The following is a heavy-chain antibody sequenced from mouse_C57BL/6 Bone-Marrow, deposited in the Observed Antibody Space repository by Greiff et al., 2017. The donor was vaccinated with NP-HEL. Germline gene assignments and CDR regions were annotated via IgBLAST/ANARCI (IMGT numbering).Heavy chain of an antibody. V-gene: IGHV4-2*02. CDR2: INPGSSTI. CDR1: GFDFSRYW. J-gene: IGHJ4*01. Sequence: EVQRVESGGGLVQPGGSLNLSCAASGFDFSRYWMSWARQAPGKGQEWIGEINPGSSTINYTPSLKDKFIISRDNAKNTLYLQMSRVRSEDTTLYYCARSSFYDLDYWGQGTSVTVSS. CDR3: ARSSFYDLDY.